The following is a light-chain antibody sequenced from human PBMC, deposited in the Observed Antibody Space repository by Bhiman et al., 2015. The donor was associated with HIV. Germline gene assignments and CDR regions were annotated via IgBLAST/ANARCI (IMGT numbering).Light chain of an antibody. Sequence: NFMLTQPHSVSESPGKTVTISCTGSSGSIASNSVQWYQQRPGSAPTTVIYEDKQRPSGVPDRFSGSIDSSSNSASLTISGLKTEDEADYYCQSYDSNNKGVFGGGTKLTVL. CDR1: SGSIASNS. J-gene: IGLJ3*02. V-gene: IGLV6-57*02. CDR3: QSYDSNNKGV. CDR2: EDK.